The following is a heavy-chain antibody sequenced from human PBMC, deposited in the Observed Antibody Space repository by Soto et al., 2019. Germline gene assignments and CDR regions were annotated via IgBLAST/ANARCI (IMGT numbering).Heavy chain of an antibody. J-gene: IGHJ3*02. CDR2: IWYDGSNK. CDR3: ARDPYCGGDCLREDAFDI. D-gene: IGHD2-21*02. CDR1: GFTFSSYG. Sequence: QVQLVESGGGVVQPGRSLRLSCAASGFTFSSYGMHWVRQAPGKGLEWVAVIWYDGSNKYYADSVKGRFTISRDNSKNTLYLQMNSLRAEDTAVYYCARDPYCGGDCLREDAFDIWGQGTMVTVSS. V-gene: IGHV3-33*01.